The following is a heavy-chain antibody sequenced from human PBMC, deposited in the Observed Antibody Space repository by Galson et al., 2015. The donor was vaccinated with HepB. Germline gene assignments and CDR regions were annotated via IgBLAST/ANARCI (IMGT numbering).Heavy chain of an antibody. Sequence: SLRLACAASGFDFNNCGMHWVRQAPGQGPVWVAVMRYDGGNKLYADSGKGRFTIPRNNSNNALYLQMNSLRAEDTAVYYWAREGKDGSGPYWDYWGQGTPVTVSS. CDR1: GFDFNNCG. CDR3: AREGKDGSGPYWDY. CDR2: MRYDGGNK. J-gene: IGHJ4*02. V-gene: IGHV3-33*01. D-gene: IGHD3-10*01.